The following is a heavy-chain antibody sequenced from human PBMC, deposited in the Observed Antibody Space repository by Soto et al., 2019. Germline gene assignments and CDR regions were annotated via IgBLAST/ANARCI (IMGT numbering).Heavy chain of an antibody. Sequence: AASVKVSCKASGGTLSSFINYPINWVRQAPGQGLEWMGGIVPNVGTVNYAQKFQGRVTITADKSTDTAYMEVSSLRSEDTALYYCARRDTSGFLRYFDNWGQGTLVTVSS. CDR3: ARRDTSGFLRYFDN. D-gene: IGHD3-3*01. J-gene: IGHJ4*02. V-gene: IGHV1-69*06. CDR1: GGTLSSFINYP. CDR2: IVPNVGTV.